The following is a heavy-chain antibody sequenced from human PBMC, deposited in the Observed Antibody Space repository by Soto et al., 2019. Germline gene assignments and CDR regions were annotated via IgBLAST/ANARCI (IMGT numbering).Heavy chain of an antibody. V-gene: IGHV3-7*05. CDR1: GFTFSSYW. D-gene: IGHD3-3*01. J-gene: IGHJ4*02. Sequence: GGSLRLSCAASGFTFSSYWMSWVCQAPGKGLEWVANIKQDGSEKYYVDSVKGRFTISRDNAKNSLYLQMNSLRAEDTAVYYCARVVDYDFWSGPDYWGQGTLVTVSS. CDR3: ARVVDYDFWSGPDY. CDR2: IKQDGSEK.